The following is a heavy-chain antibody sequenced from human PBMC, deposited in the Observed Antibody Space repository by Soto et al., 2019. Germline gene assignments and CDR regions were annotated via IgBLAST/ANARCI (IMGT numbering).Heavy chain of an antibody. V-gene: IGHV4-61*01. CDR1: GGSVSSGSYY. CDR3: ARGSIAAAGSFDY. CDR2: IYYSGST. Sequence: SETLSLTCTVSGGSVSSGSYYWSWIRQPPGKGLEWIGFIYYSGSTNYNPSLKSRVTISVDTSKNQFSLKLSSVTAADTAVYYCARGSIAAAGSFDYWGQGTLVTVSS. J-gene: IGHJ4*02. D-gene: IGHD6-13*01.